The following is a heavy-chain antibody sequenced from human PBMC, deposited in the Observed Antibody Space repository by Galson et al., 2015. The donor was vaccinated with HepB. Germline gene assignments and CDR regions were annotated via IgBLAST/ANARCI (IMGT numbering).Heavy chain of an antibody. V-gene: IGHV4-4*02. Sequence: TLSLTCAVSGGSISSSNWWSWVRQPPGKGLEWIGEIYHSGSTNYNPSLKSRVTISVDKSKNQFSLKLSSVTAADAAVYYCARDSGGYYYGGNSGDAFDIWGQGTMVTVSS. CDR1: GGSISSSNW. D-gene: IGHD4-23*01. CDR3: ARDSGGYYYGGNSGDAFDI. CDR2: IYHSGST. J-gene: IGHJ3*02.